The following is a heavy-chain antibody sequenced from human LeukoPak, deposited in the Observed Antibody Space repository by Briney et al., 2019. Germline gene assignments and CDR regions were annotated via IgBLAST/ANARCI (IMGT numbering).Heavy chain of an antibody. V-gene: IGHV3-74*01. CDR3: VRDFVGPDDL. D-gene: IGHD1-26*01. CDR2: INRDGSRI. Sequence: GGSLRLSCGDSGFTLSKYWMHWVRQVPGKGPTWVSRINRDGSRIDHAGSVKGRFTTSRDNAKNTLYLQMNSLRPEDTAVYYCVRDFVGPDDLWGQGTLVTVSS. J-gene: IGHJ5*02. CDR1: GFTLSKYW.